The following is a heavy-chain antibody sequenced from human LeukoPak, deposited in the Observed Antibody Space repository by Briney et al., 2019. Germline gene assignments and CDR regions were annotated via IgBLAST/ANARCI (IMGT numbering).Heavy chain of an antibody. CDR1: GYTFTSYG. V-gene: IGHV1-18*01. CDR3: ATGSGSLGY. J-gene: IGHJ4*02. CDR2: ISAYNGNT. D-gene: IGHD3-10*01. Sequence: GASVKVSCKASGYTFTSYGISWVRQAPGQGLEWMGWISAYNGNTNYAQKLQGRVTMTTDTSTSTAYLELRSLRTDDPTRYYCATGSGSLGYWGQGTLVTVSS.